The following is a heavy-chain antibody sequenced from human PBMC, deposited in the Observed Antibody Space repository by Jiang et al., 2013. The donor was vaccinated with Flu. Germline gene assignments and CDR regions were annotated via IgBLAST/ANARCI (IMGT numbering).Heavy chain of an antibody. J-gene: IGHJ4*02. Sequence: TDYEQKFQGRVTVTTDTSTSTAYMELRSLRSDDTGVYFCAREGYREIDNWGQGTLVTVSA. CDR3: AREGYREIDN. CDR2: T. V-gene: IGHV1-18*01. D-gene: IGHD3-16*02.